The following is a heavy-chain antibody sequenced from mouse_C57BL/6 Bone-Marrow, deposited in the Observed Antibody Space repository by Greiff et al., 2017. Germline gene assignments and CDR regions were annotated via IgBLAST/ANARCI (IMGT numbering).Heavy chain of an antibody. D-gene: IGHD1-3*01. J-gene: IGHJ4*01. CDR3: AWIYMDY. CDR2: IYPRDGST. V-gene: IGHV1-85*01. CDR1: GYTFTSYD. Sequence: VQLQESGPELVKPGASVKLSCKASGYTFTSYDINWVKQRPGPGLEWIGWIYPRDGSTKYNEKFKGKATLTVDTSSSTAYMELHSLTSEDSAVYFCAWIYMDYWGQGTSVTVSS.